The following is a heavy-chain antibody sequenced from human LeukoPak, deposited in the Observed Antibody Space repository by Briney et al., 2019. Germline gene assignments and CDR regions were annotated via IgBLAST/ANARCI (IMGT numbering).Heavy chain of an antibody. D-gene: IGHD4-23*01. CDR1: GGTFSSYA. CDR3: ARVPGGTVYYYGMDV. Sequence: GASVKVSCKASGGTFSSYAISWVRQAPGQGLEWMGGIIPIFGTANYAQKFQGRVTITADESTGTAYMELSSLRSEDTAVYYCARVPGGTVYYYGMDVWGQGTTVTVS. V-gene: IGHV1-69*13. CDR2: IIPIFGTA. J-gene: IGHJ6*02.